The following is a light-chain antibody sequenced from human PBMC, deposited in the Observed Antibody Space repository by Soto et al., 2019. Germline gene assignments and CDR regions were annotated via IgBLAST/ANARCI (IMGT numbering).Light chain of an antibody. CDR2: GAS. V-gene: IGKV3-15*01. CDR1: QSVSSN. CDR3: QQYNNWPPVT. J-gene: IGKJ1*01. Sequence: EIVMTQSPATLSVSPGGRATLSCRASQSVSSNVAWYQQKPGQAPRLLIYGASTRATGIPARFSGSGSGTEFTLTISSLQSEDFAVYYCQQYNNWPPVTFGQGTKVDIK.